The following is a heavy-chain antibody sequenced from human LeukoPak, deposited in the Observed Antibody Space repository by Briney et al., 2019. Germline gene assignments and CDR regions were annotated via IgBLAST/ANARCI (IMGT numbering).Heavy chain of an antibody. Sequence: ASVKVSCKASAHTLTTYGISWVRQAPGHGLEWLGWINSKETQTNRAQKLQGRVTMTTDTSTSTAYMELSSLRSEDTAVYYCVTRSITIFGVVRPLHYYYYYMDVWGKGTTVTVSS. V-gene: IGHV1-18*01. CDR2: INSKETQT. D-gene: IGHD3-3*01. J-gene: IGHJ6*03. CDR1: AHTLTTYG. CDR3: VTRSITIFGVVRPLHYYYYYMDV.